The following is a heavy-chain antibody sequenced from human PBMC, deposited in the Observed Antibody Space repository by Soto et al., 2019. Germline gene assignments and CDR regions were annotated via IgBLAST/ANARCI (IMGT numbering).Heavy chain of an antibody. J-gene: IGHJ6*03. CDR3: ARGDCGGGTCYSLAGSFYYYMAV. CDR2: INSDGSVS. CDR1: GFTFSNYW. V-gene: IGHV3-74*02. Sequence: EVQLVESGGGLVQPGGSLRLSCAASGFTFSNYWMYWVRQAPGKGLEWVSRINSDGSVSSYADSVKGRLTISRDNVKNTLYLQMDSLRAEDTAVYYCARGDCGGGTCYSLAGSFYYYMAVWGKGTTVTVFS. D-gene: IGHD2-15*01.